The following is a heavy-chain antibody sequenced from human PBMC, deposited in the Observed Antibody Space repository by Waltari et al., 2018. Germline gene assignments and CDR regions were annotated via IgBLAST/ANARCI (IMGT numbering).Heavy chain of an antibody. CDR2: MNPNVGKL. V-gene: IGHV1-8*03. D-gene: IGHD2-2*01. Sequence: QVQLVQSGAEVKNPGASVKLSCKTSGYTFSNYDVSWVRQAPGRGLEWMGWMNPNVGKLVFAQGVQGRVMCTADTSTTTAYMELTNLRSDDTAIYFCARAVRYQLLSDFWGQGTLVTVSS. CDR1: GYTFSNYD. CDR3: ARAVRYQLLSDF. J-gene: IGHJ4*02.